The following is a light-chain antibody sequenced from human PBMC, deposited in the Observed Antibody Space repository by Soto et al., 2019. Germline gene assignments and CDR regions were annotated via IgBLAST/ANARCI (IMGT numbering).Light chain of an antibody. CDR2: GSS. J-gene: IGLJ2*01. CDR1: SSNIGAGHV. CDR3: QSYDNGLSASV. Sequence: QSVLTQPPSVSGAPGQRVTISCTGSSSNIGAGHVVHWYQQFPGRAPNLLIYGSSNRPSGVPDRFSGSKSGTSASLAITWLQAEDEADYYCQSYDNGLSASVFGGGTKVTVL. V-gene: IGLV1-40*01.